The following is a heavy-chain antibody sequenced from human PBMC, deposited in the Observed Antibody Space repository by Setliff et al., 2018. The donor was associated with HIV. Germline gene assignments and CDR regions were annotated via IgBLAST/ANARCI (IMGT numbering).Heavy chain of an antibody. D-gene: IGHD6-13*01. CDR2: IYTSGST. Sequence: PSETLSLTCNVSGGSISSGGYYWSWIRQPAGKGLEWIWHIYTSGSTNYNPSLTSRVTISIDTSKNQFSLKLSSVTAADTAVYYCARDRGGAAAGGYYYMDVWGKGTTVTVSS. V-gene: IGHV4-61*09. CDR3: ARDRGGAAAGGYYYMDV. CDR1: GGSISSGGYY. J-gene: IGHJ6*03.